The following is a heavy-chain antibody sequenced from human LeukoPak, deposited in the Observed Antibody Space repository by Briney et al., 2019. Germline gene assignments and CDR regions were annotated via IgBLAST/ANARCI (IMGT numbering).Heavy chain of an antibody. D-gene: IGHD4-11*01. CDR2: IIPIFGTA. CDR1: GGTFSSYA. J-gene: IGHJ6*03. Sequence: SVKVSCKASGGTFSSYAISWVRQAPGQGLEWMGGIIPIFGTANYAQKLQGRVTMTTDTSTSTAYMELRSLRSDDTAVYYCARDPDYSKYYYYYMDVWGKGTTVTVSS. CDR3: ARDPDYSKYYYYYMDV. V-gene: IGHV1-69*05.